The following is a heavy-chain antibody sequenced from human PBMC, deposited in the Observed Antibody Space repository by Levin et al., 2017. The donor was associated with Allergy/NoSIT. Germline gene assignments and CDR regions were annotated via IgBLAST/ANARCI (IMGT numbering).Heavy chain of an antibody. Sequence: GSLRLSCTVSGGSIGTSTYHWGWIRQPPGTGLEWIGSIYYRGNVYYSPSLESRVTLFVDTSNNHFSLKLRSVTAADTAMYYCARLFNGCPGDIWGQGTMVTVSS. CDR2: IYYRGNV. V-gene: IGHV4-39*02. D-gene: IGHD5-24*01. CDR3: ARLFNGCPGDI. CDR1: GGSIGTSTYH. J-gene: IGHJ3*02.